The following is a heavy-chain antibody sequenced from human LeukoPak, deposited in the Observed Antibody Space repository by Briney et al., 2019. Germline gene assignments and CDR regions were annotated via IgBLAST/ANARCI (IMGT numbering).Heavy chain of an antibody. CDR3: VVYYYGSGSYKFDY. CDR2: MNPNSGNT. Sequence: ASVKVSCKASGYTFTSYDINWVRQATGQGLEWMGWMNPNSGNTGYAQKFQGRVTMARNTSISTAYMELSSLRSEDTAVYYCVVYYYGSGSYKFDYWGQGTLVTVSS. V-gene: IGHV1-8*01. CDR1: GYTFTSYD. J-gene: IGHJ4*02. D-gene: IGHD3-10*01.